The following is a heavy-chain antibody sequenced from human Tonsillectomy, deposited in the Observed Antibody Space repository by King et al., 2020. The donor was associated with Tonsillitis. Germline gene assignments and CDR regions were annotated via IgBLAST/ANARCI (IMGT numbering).Heavy chain of an antibody. D-gene: IGHD4-23*01. CDR1: GGSISSYH. CDR3: ARGPNGGNLLFHV. Sequence: VQLQESGPGLVKPSETLSLTCTGSGGSISSYHWSWIRQPPGKGLEWIGYIFDNGNTNYNPSLKSRVTMSVDTSKNQFSLRLRSVTAADTAVYYCARGPNGGNLLFHVWGQGTMVTVSS. CDR2: IFDNGNT. J-gene: IGHJ3*01. V-gene: IGHV4-59*01.